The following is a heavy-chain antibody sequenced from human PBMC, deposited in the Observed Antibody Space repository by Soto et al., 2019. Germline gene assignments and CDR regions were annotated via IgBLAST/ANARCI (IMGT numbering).Heavy chain of an antibody. J-gene: IGHJ6*02. D-gene: IGHD2-15*01. V-gene: IGHV5-51*01. CDR2: IYPGDSDT. CDR3: VLEATPLYCSGGSCPGGMDV. Sequence: PGESLKISCKGSGYSFTSYWIGWVRQMPGKGLEWMGIIYPGDSDTRYSPSFQGQVTISADKSISTAYLQWISLKASDTAMYYCVLEATPLYCSGGSCPGGMDVWGQGTTVTVSS. CDR1: GYSFTSYW.